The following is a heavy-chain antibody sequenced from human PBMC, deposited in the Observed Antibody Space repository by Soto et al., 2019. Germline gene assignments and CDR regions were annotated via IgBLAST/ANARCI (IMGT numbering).Heavy chain of an antibody. J-gene: IGHJ4*02. CDR3: ARDFNRWYENYFDY. CDR2: MNPNSGNT. V-gene: IGHV1-8*01. D-gene: IGHD6-13*01. Sequence: ASVKVSCKASGYTFTSYDINWVRQATGQGLEWMGWMNPNSGNTGYAQKFQGRVTMTRNTSISTAYMELSSLSSVTAADTAVYYCARDFNRWYENYFDYRAQRTPVTVSS. CDR1: GYTFTSYD.